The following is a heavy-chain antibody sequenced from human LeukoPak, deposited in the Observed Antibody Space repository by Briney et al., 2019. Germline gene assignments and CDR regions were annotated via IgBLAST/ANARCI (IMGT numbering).Heavy chain of an antibody. D-gene: IGHD3-10*01. J-gene: IGHJ4*02. Sequence: GGSLRLSCAASGFTFSSYWMHWVRQAPGKGPVWVSRINNDGSSTTYAESVEGRFTISRDNARNTLYLQMNSLRAEDTAVYYCSRGGDRSFDYWGQGTLVTVSS. CDR2: INNDGSST. V-gene: IGHV3-74*01. CDR3: SRGGDRSFDY. CDR1: GFTFSSYW.